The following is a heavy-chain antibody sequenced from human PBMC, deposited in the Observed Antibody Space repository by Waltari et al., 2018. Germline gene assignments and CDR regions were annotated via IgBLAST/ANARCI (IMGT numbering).Heavy chain of an antibody. Sequence: EVQLVESGGGLVQPGGSLRLSCAASGFTFSSYWMSWVRRAPGKGLEWVANIKQDGSEKYYVDSVKGRFTISRDNAKNSLYLQMNSLRAEDTAVYYCARALVGTYDAFDIWGQGTMVTVSS. CDR1: GFTFSSYW. J-gene: IGHJ3*02. D-gene: IGHD1-26*01. CDR3: ARALVGTYDAFDI. V-gene: IGHV3-7*01. CDR2: IKQDGSEK.